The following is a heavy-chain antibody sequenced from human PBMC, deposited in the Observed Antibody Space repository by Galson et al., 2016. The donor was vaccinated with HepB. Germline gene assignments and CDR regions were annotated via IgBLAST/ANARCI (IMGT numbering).Heavy chain of an antibody. V-gene: IGHV3-23*01. CDR3: AKRGRAFDI. D-gene: IGHD3-10*01. CDR1: GFTFNSYA. Sequence: SLRLSRAASGFTFNSYAMNWVRQAPGKGLEWVSGISGSGGSTYYADSVKGRFTISRDNSKNTLYLQMNSLRAEDTAIYYCAKRGRAFDIWGQGTMVTVSS. CDR2: ISGSGGST. J-gene: IGHJ3*02.